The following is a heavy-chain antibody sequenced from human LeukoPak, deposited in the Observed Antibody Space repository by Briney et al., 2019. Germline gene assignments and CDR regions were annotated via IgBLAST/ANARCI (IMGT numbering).Heavy chain of an antibody. V-gene: IGHV4-59*01. CDR1: GGSIRSY. Sequence: SETLSLTRTVSGGSIRSYWSWIRQPPGKGLEWIGYIYYSGSTNYNPSLKSRVTISVDTSKNQFSLKLSSVTAADTAVYYCAGDGYKTNWYFDLWGRGTLVTVSS. J-gene: IGHJ2*01. D-gene: IGHD5-24*01. CDR3: AGDGYKTNWYFDL. CDR2: IYYSGST.